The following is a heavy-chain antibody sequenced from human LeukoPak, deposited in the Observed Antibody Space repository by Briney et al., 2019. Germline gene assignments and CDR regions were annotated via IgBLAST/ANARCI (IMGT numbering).Heavy chain of an antibody. Sequence: GGSLRLSCAASGFTFSSYSMNWVRQAPGKGLEWVSSISSSSSYIYYADSVKGRFTISRDNAKNSLYLQMNSLRAEDTAVYYCAREEPSGYENWFDPWGQGTLVTVSS. V-gene: IGHV3-21*01. D-gene: IGHD5-12*01. CDR2: ISSSSSYI. CDR3: AREEPSGYENWFDP. CDR1: GFTFSSYS. J-gene: IGHJ5*02.